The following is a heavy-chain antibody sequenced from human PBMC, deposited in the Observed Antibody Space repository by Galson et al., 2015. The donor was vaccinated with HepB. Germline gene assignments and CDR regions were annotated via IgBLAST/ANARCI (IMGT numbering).Heavy chain of an antibody. Sequence: SLRLSCAASGFMFRSHPMSWVRQAPGKGLEWVSGISGSGGSTHYADSVTGRFTISRDNSKNTLFRQMNSLRVEDTAVYYCANGCYYYETSGYFNWLDPWGQGTLVTVSS. V-gene: IGHV3-23*01. D-gene: IGHD3-22*01. J-gene: IGHJ5*02. CDR3: ANGCYYYETSGYFNWLDP. CDR2: ISGSGGST. CDR1: GFMFRSHP.